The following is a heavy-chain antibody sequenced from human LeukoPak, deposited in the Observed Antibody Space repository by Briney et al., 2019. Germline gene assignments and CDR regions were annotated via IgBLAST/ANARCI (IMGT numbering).Heavy chain of an antibody. V-gene: IGHV4-59*01. CDR2: IYNSGST. J-gene: IGHJ4*02. Sequence: SETLSLTCTVSGGSISSYYWSWIRQPPGKGLEWIGYIYNSGSTNYNPSLKSRVTISVDTSKNQFSLKLSSATAADTAVYYCARGSMITFGGVIGPFDYWGQGTLVTVSS. CDR1: GGSISSYY. D-gene: IGHD3-16*02. CDR3: ARGSMITFGGVIGPFDY.